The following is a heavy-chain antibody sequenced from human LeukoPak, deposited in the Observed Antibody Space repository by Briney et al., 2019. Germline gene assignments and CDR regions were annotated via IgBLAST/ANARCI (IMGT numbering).Heavy chain of an antibody. V-gene: IGHV1-18*04. Sequence: ASVKVSCKASGYTFTSYGISWVRQAPGQGLEWMGWISAYNGNTNYAQKLQGRVTLTTDTSTSTAYMELRSLRSDDTAVYYCARECGGDCLDYFDYWGQGTLVTVSS. CDR3: ARECGGDCLDYFDY. CDR1: GYTFTSYG. CDR2: ISAYNGNT. D-gene: IGHD2-21*02. J-gene: IGHJ4*02.